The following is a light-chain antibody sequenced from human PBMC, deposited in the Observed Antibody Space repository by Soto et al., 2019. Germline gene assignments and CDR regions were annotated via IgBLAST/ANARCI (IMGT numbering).Light chain of an antibody. J-gene: IGKJ2*01. CDR3: QQYRSSAPYT. Sequence: EIVLTQSPGTLSLSPGERATLSCRASQSVSSSYVAWYQQKHGQAPRLLIYGASSRATGIPARFSGSASGTDFTLTISRLEPEDFAVYYCQQYRSSAPYTFGQGTKLEIK. V-gene: IGKV3-20*01. CDR1: QSVSSSY. CDR2: GAS.